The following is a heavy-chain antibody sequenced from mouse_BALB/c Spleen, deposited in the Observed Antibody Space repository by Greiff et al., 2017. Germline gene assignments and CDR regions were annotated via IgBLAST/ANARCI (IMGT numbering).Heavy chain of an antibody. Sequence: EVMLVESGGGLVKPGGSLKLSCAASGFTFSDYYMYWVRQTPEKRLEWVATISDGGSYTYYPDSVKGRFTISRDNAKNNLYLQMSSLKSEDTAMYYCARGGGSSYAMDDWGQGTSVTVSS. J-gene: IGHJ4*01. CDR1: GFTFSDYY. CDR2: ISDGGSYT. V-gene: IGHV5-4*02. CDR3: ARGGGSSYAMDD.